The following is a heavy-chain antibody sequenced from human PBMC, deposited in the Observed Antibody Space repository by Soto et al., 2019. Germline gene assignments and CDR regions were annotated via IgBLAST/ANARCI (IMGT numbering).Heavy chain of an antibody. D-gene: IGHD3-22*01. V-gene: IGHV3-33*01. CDR2: LWYDGSNK. J-gene: IGHJ4*02. CDR1: GFSFTSYG. CDR3: ARDDESGYYYLPSY. Sequence: GGSLRLSCAASGFSFTSYGMHWVRQAPGKGLEWVAVLWYDGSNKYYTDSVKGRFTISRDNSKNTLYLQMNSLGAEDTAVYYCARDDESGYYYLPSYWGQGTLVTVSS.